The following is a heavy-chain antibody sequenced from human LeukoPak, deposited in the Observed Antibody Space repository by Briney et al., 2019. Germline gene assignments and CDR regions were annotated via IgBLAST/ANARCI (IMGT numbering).Heavy chain of an antibody. CDR1: GFTFSSYA. CDR2: ISGSGGST. V-gene: IGHV3-23*01. Sequence: SGGSLRLSCAASGFTFSSYAMSWVRQAPGKGLEWVSAISGSGGSTYYADSVKGRFTISRDNSKNTLYLQMNSLRAEDTAVYYCAKGHGSGWTILAYWGQGTLVTVSS. D-gene: IGHD6-19*01. CDR3: AKGHGSGWTILAY. J-gene: IGHJ4*02.